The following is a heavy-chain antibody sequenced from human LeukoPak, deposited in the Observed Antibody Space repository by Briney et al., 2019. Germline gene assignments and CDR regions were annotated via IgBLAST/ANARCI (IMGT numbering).Heavy chain of an antibody. J-gene: IGHJ6*02. D-gene: IGHD2-2*01. CDR3: ARGCSSTSCYYGMDV. V-gene: IGHV4-59*08. CDR1: GSSISSYY. CDR2: IYHSGST. Sequence: KSSETLSLTCTVSGSSISSYYWSWIRQPPGKGLEWIGYIYHSGSTNYNPSFRSRVTISVDTSKKQFSLKLSSVTAADTAVYYCARGCSSTSCYYGMDVWGQGTTVIVSS.